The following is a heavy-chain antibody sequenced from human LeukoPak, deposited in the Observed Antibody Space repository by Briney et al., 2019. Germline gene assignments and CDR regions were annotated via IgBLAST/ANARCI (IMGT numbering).Heavy chain of an antibody. J-gene: IGHJ4*02. V-gene: IGHV3-30*02. Sequence: PGGSLRLSCAASGFTFNSYGMHWVRQAPGKGLEWVAFIRYDGSNKYYADSVKGRFTISRDNSKNTLYLQMNSLRAEDTAVYYCATLPNSGIAVAGDYWGQGTLVTVSS. D-gene: IGHD6-19*01. CDR2: IRYDGSNK. CDR1: GFTFNSYG. CDR3: ATLPNSGIAVAGDY.